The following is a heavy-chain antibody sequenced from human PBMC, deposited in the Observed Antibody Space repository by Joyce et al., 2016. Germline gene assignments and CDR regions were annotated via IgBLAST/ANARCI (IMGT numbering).Heavy chain of an antibody. Sequence: QLQLQESGPGLVKPSETLSLTCSISGGSITSSYFWGWVRQAPGKGLEWVGTISYSGISGGSYHNSAWDSRVTLSLDSSKNQFSLKLTSVSATDTATYFCARVIPRQSFHYGMDVWGRGTMVTVSS. CDR2: ISYSGISGGS. CDR3: ARVIPRQSFHYGMDV. CDR1: GGSITSSYF. D-gene: IGHD2-21*01. V-gene: IGHV4-39*01. J-gene: IGHJ6*02.